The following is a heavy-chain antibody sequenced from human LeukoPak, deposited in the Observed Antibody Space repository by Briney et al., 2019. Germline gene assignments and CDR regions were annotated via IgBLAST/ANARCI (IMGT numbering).Heavy chain of an antibody. CDR1: GFTFSSYG. D-gene: IGHD3-10*01. V-gene: IGHV3-30*03. CDR3: AGDRAYAFDI. J-gene: IGHJ3*02. Sequence: PGGSLRLSCAASGFTFSSYGMHWARQAPCKGLEWVAIISYDGSKKFYADSVKGRFTISRDNSKNSLYLEMNSLRDEDTAIYYCAGDRAYAFDIWGQGTMVTISS. CDR2: ISYDGSKK.